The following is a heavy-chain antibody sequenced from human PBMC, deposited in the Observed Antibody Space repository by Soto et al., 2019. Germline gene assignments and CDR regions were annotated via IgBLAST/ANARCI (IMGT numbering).Heavy chain of an antibody. CDR1: GFTLSRYG. V-gene: IGHV3-30*05. D-gene: IGHD1-1*01. J-gene: IGHJ6*01. Sequence: QVQLVESGGGVVQPGRSLRLSCAASGFTLSRYGMHWVRQAPGKGLEWVAVISFEGNTQYYADSVKGRFTISRDNSTDTLSLQIHSLRPEDTAVYYCARGAEHQLLSRDYFYGMDVW. CDR2: ISFEGNTQ. CDR3: ARGAEHQLLSRDYFYGMDV.